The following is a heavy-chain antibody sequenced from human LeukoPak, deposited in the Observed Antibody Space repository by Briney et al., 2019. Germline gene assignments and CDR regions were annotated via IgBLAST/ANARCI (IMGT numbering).Heavy chain of an antibody. D-gene: IGHD3-3*01. J-gene: IGHJ6*02. Sequence: GGSLRLSCAASGFTFSSYSMNWVRQAPGKGLEWVSSISSSSSYIYYADSVKGRFTISRDNAKNSLYLQMNSLGAEDTAVYYCARGQYDFWSGYYMADPYYYYGMDVWGQGTTVTVSS. CDR1: GFTFSSYS. CDR3: ARGQYDFWSGYYMADPYYYYGMDV. CDR2: ISSSSSYI. V-gene: IGHV3-21*01.